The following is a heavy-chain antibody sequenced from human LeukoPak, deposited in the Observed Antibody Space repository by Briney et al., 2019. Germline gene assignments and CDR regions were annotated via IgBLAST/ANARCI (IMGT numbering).Heavy chain of an antibody. CDR3: AREHYGDYGMDV. Sequence: GGSLRLSCAASGFTFSSYSMNWVRQAPGKGLEWVSSISSSSSYIYYADSVKGRFTISRDNAKNSLYLQMNSLRAEDTAVYYCAREHYGDYGMDVWGQGTTVTVSS. J-gene: IGHJ6*02. CDR2: ISSSSSYI. V-gene: IGHV3-21*01. CDR1: GFTFSSYS. D-gene: IGHD4-17*01.